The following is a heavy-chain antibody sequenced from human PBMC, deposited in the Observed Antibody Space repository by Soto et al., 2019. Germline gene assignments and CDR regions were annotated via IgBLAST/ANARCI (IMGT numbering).Heavy chain of an antibody. CDR3: ARHGWDNSPAAYYYYGMDV. V-gene: IGHV5-51*01. D-gene: IGHD1-20*01. CDR2: IYPGDSDT. CDR1: GYSFTSYW. J-gene: IGHJ6*02. Sequence: GEALKISCKRSGYSFTSYWIGWERQVPGKGLEWMGIIYPGDSDTRYSPSFQGQVTISADKSISTAYLQWSSLKASDTAMYYCARHGWDNSPAAYYYYGMDVWGQGTTVTLSS.